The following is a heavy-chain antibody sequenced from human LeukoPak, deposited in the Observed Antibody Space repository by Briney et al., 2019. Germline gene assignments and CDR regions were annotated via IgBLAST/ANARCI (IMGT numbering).Heavy chain of an antibody. Sequence: PGGSLRLSCAASGFIFNTYAMSWVRQAPGKELEWVSAVSGSGGSTYYADSVKCRFTISRDNSKNTLFLQMNSLRAEDTAIYYCANMEAMTTDGGADYWGQGTLVTVSS. D-gene: IGHD4-17*01. CDR1: GFIFNTYA. J-gene: IGHJ4*02. CDR2: VSGSGGST. V-gene: IGHV3-23*01. CDR3: ANMEAMTTDGGADY.